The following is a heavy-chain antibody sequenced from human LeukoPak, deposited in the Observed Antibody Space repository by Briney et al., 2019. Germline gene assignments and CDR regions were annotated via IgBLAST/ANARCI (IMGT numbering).Heavy chain of an antibody. D-gene: IGHD5-24*01. CDR3: ARGVYNLALVFDY. CDR1: GGSFSGYY. Sequence: SETLSLTCAVYGGSFSGYYWSWIRQPPGKGLEWIGEINHSGSTNYNPSLKSRVTTSLDTSKNQFSLNLNSVTAADTAVYYCARGVYNLALVFDYWGQGTLVTVSS. V-gene: IGHV4-34*01. J-gene: IGHJ4*02. CDR2: INHSGST.